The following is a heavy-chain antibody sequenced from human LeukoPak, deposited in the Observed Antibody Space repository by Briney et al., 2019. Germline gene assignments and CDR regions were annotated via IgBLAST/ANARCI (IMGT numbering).Heavy chain of an antibody. CDR3: VLAPNSNWFDF. CDR1: GDSVSSLY. V-gene: IGHV4-59*08. J-gene: IGHJ4*02. Sequence: SETLSLTCSVSGDSVSSLYWNWIRQSPGRGLEWIGNIHYSGSSIYNPSLRSRVTMSIDTSKKQFFLKLRSVTAADTAVYYCVLAPNSNWFDFWGQGTLVTVSS. CDR2: IHYSGSS. D-gene: IGHD2-15*01.